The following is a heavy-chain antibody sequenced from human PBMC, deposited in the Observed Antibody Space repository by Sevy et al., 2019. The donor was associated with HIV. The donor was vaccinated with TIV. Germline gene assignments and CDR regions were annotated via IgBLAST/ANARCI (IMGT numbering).Heavy chain of an antibody. CDR3: SRDPGRHNYYGSVGWFDH. CDR1: GFIFADSA. CDR2: INSKTFVGTT. D-gene: IGHD3-22*01. V-gene: IGHV3-49*03. J-gene: IGHJ5*02. Sequence: GGSLRLSCTASGFIFADSAMSWSRQAPGKGLEWLGFINSKTFVGTTDYAASVKGRLTISRDDSKGIANLQMNSLKTGETAVYYCSRDPGRHNYYGSVGWFDHWGQGTLVTVSS.